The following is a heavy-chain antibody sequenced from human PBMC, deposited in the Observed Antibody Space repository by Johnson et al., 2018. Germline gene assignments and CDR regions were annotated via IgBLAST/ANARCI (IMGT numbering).Heavy chain of an antibody. CDR1: GFTFSNAW. Sequence: VQLVESGGGLVQPGGSLRLSCAASGFTFSNAWMSWVRQAPGKGLEWIGRIKSKTDGGTTDYAAPVKGRFTISRDDSKNKLYLQMNSLKTEDTAVYYCPRAPSMRRRGYGLWNRGGEMYYYYMDVWGKGTTVTVSS. D-gene: IGHD3-22*01. J-gene: IGHJ6*03. V-gene: IGHV3-15*01. CDR2: IKSKTDGGTT. CDR3: PRAPSMRRRGYGLWNRGGEMYYYYMDV.